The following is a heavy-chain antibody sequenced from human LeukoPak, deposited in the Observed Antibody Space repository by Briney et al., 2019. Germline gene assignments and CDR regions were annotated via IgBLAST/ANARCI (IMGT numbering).Heavy chain of an antibody. CDR1: GFTFYNFA. CDR2: ISGSGDTK. V-gene: IGHV3-23*01. Sequence: GGSLRLSCEASGFTFYNFAMDWVRQAPGKGLEWVSGISGSGDTKSYADSAKGRFTISRDNSKKTVYLHMNSLKADDTAAYYCAKEGEDNYFFYYMDVWGKGTTVTVSS. CDR3: AKEGEDNYFFYYMDV. D-gene: IGHD3-16*01. J-gene: IGHJ6*03.